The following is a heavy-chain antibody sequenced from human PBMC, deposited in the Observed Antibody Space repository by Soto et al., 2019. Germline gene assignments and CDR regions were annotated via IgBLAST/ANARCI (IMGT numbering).Heavy chain of an antibody. D-gene: IGHD4-17*01. CDR2: IHDSGGT. CDR3: ARRYGDCFDY. J-gene: IGHJ4*02. CDR1: GDYMINGNW. Sequence: SETLSLTCAVYGDYMINGNWWSWVRQYQGKGMEGIGEIHDSGGTNYNPSLKSRVTISVDTSKNQFSLKLSSVTAADTAVYYCARRYGDCFDYWGQGTLVTVSS. V-gene: IGHV4-4*02.